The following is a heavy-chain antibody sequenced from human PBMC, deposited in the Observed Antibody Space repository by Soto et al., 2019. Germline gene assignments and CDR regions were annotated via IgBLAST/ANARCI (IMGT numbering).Heavy chain of an antibody. J-gene: IGHJ4*02. V-gene: IGHV4-38-2*02. CDR1: GYSISSGYY. D-gene: IGHD6-13*01. CDR3: VRDSGSSSWYGGGDY. Sequence: PSETLSLTCAVSGYSISSGYYWGWIRQPPGKGLEWIGSIYHSGGTYYNPSLKSRVTISVDTSKNQFSLKLSSVTAADTAVYYCVRDSGSSSWYGGGDYWGQGTLVTVSS. CDR2: IYHSGGT.